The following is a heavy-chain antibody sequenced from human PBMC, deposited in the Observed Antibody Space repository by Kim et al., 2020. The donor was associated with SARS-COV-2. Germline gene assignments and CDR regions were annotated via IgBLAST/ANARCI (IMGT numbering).Heavy chain of an antibody. V-gene: IGHV7-4-1*02. J-gene: IGHJ6*02. D-gene: IGHD3-16*02. Sequence: ASVKVSCKASGYTFTSYAMNWVRQAPGQGLEWMGWINTNTGNPTYAQGFTGRFVFSLDTSVSTAYLQISSLKAEDTAVYYCARDMITFGGVIVSPSLHYYGMDVWGQGTTVTVSS. CDR1: GYTFTSYA. CDR2: INTNTGNP. CDR3: ARDMITFGGVIVSPSLHYYGMDV.